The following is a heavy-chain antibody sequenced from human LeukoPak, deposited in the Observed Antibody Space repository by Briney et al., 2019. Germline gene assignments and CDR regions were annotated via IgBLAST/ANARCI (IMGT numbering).Heavy chain of an antibody. D-gene: IGHD5-24*01. J-gene: IGHJ5*02. CDR2: IIPIFGTA. CDR1: GYTFTSYG. V-gene: IGHV1-69*13. CDR3: ARAAIPDPRRDGYNWGFDP. Sequence: GASVTVSCKASGYTFTSYGISWARQAPGQGLEWMGGIIPIFGTANYAQKFQGRVTIAADESTSTAYMELSSLRSEDTAVYYCARAAIPDPRRDGYNWGFDPWGQGTLVTVSS.